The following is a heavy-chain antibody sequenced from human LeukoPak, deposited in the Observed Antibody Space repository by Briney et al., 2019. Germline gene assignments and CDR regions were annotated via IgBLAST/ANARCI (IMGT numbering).Heavy chain of an antibody. CDR1: GGSISSYY. CDR2: IYYSGST. Sequence: SETLSLTCTVSGGSISSYYWGWIRQPPGKGLEWIGSIYYSGSTYYNPSLKSRVTISVDTSKNQFSLKLSSVTAADTAVYYCARPGALYDFWSGYYPTNRGMDVWGQGTTVTVSS. J-gene: IGHJ6*02. V-gene: IGHV4-39*01. CDR3: ARPGALYDFWSGYYPTNRGMDV. D-gene: IGHD3-3*01.